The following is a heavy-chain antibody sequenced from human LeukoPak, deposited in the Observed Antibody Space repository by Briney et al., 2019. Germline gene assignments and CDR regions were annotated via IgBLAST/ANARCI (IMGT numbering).Heavy chain of an antibody. CDR2: INTNTGNP. CDR1: GYTFTSYA. V-gene: IGHV7-4-1*02. D-gene: IGHD3-22*01. Sequence: GASVKVSCKASGYTFTSYAMNWVRQAPGQGLEWMGWINTNTGNPTYAQGFTGRFVFSLDTSVSTAYLQISSLRAEDTAVYYCARALHYYDSSGRPYQRLGYYYYYYMDVWGKGTTVTVSS. J-gene: IGHJ6*03. CDR3: ARALHYYDSSGRPYQRLGYYYYYYMDV.